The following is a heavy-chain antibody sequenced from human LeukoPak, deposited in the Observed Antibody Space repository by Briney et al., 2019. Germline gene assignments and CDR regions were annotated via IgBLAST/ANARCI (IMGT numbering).Heavy chain of an antibody. Sequence: GASVKVSCKASGYTFTSYYMHWVRQAPGQGLEWMGIINPSGGSTSYARKFQGRVTMTRDTSTSTVYMELSSLRSEDTAVYYCARDPDYGDYNIALPYYYGMDVWGQGTTVTVSS. CDR1: GYTFTSYY. D-gene: IGHD4-17*01. CDR2: INPSGGST. V-gene: IGHV1-46*01. CDR3: ARDPDYGDYNIALPYYYGMDV. J-gene: IGHJ6*02.